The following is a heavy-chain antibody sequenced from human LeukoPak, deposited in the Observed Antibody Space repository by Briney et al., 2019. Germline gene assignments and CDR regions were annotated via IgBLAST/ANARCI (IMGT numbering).Heavy chain of an antibody. CDR2: IYYSGST. CDR3: ARALSGGPDY. Sequence: SETLSLTCTVSGGSISSYYWSWIRQPPGKGLEWIGHIYYSGSTNYNPSLKSRVTISVDTSKNQFSLKLSSVTAADTAVYYCARALSGGPDYWGQGTLVTVSS. CDR1: GGSISSYY. V-gene: IGHV4-59*01. J-gene: IGHJ4*02. D-gene: IGHD4-23*01.